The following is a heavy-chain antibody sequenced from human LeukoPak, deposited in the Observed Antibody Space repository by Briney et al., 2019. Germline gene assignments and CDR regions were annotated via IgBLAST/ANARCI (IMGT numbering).Heavy chain of an antibody. Sequence: SVKVSCKASGGTFHTYTINWVRQAPGQGLECMGGIIPIFGTANYAQKFQGRVTITTDEATSTAFMELSRLRPDDTAVYYCASPWPYSGYAYYFDYWGQGTLVTVSS. CDR3: ASPWPYSGYAYYFDY. D-gene: IGHD5-12*01. J-gene: IGHJ4*02. CDR1: GGTFHTYT. V-gene: IGHV1-69*05. CDR2: IIPIFGTA.